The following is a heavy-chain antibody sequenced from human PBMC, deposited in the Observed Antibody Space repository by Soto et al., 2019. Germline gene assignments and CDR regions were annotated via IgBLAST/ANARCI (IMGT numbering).Heavy chain of an antibody. CDR1: GGTFSSYT. CDR2: IIPILGIA. D-gene: IGHD2-21*02. Sequence: SVKVSCKASGGTFSSYTISWVRQAPGQGLEWMGRIIPILGIANYAQKFQGRVTITADKSTSTAYMELSSLRSEDTAVYYCARDRAYCGGDCYSGPYGYWGQGTLVTVSS. CDR3: ARDRAYCGGDCYSGPYGY. J-gene: IGHJ4*02. V-gene: IGHV1-69*04.